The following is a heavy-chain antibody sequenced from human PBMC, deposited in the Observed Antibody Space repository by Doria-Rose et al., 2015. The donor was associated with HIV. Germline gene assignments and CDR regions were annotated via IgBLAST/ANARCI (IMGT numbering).Heavy chain of an antibody. CDR3: ARIKSSRWYHKYYFDF. V-gene: IGHV2-26*01. D-gene: IGHD6-13*01. Sequence: QITLKESGPVLVKPTETLTLTCTVTGVSLSSPGMGVSRIRQPPGKALEWLAHIFSDDDRSYKTSMKIRLTTSRGISKSQVVIAMTDVDHVDTATYYCARIKSSRWYHKYYFDFWGQGTLVIVSA. CDR2: IFSDDDR. CDR1: GVSLSSPGMG. J-gene: IGHJ4*02.